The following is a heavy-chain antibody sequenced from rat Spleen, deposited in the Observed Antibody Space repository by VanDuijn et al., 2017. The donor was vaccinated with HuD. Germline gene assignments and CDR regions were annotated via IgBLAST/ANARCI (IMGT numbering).Heavy chain of an antibody. CDR1: GFTFSDFD. CDR2: ISTGGDDT. J-gene: IGHJ2*01. V-gene: IGHV5S23*01. Sequence: EVRLVESGGGLVQPGRSLKLSCAASGFTFSDFDMAWVRQAPTKGLEWVASISTGGDDTYYRDSVKGRFTISRDNAKSTLYLQMDSLRSEDTATYYCARQWDYWGQGVMVTVSS. CDR3: ARQWDY.